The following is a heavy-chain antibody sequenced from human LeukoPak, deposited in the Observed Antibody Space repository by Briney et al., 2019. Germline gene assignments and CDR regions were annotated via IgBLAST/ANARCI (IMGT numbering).Heavy chain of an antibody. Sequence: GESLKISCQATGYTFTKKWIGWVRQMPGKGLEWMGIIYPGDSDTRYSPSFQGQVTISADKSISTAYLQWSSLKASDTAMYYCARHYCSSTSCYIPDAFDIWGQGTMVTVSS. J-gene: IGHJ3*02. CDR1: GYTFTKKW. D-gene: IGHD2-2*02. V-gene: IGHV5-51*01. CDR3: ARHYCSSTSCYIPDAFDI. CDR2: IYPGDSDT.